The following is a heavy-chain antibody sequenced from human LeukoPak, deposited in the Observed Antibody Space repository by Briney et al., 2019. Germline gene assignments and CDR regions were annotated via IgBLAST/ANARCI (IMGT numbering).Heavy chain of an antibody. D-gene: IGHD1-26*01. CDR3: ARQWELGFWFDY. V-gene: IGHV1-69*05. Sequence: SVKVSCKASGGTFSSYAISWVRQAPGQGLEWMGRIIPIFGTANYAQKFQGRVTITTDESTSTAYMELSSLRSEDTAVYYCARQWELGFWFDYWGQGTLVTVSS. CDR2: IIPIFGTA. J-gene: IGHJ4*02. CDR1: GGTFSSYA.